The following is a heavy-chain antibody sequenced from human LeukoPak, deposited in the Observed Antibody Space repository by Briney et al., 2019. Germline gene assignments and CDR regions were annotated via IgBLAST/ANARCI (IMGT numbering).Heavy chain of an antibody. D-gene: IGHD6-13*01. CDR3: AREEHRLAEAGTSAFDL. J-gene: IGHJ3*01. Sequence: PGGSLRLSCVASGFTSSENWMHWVRQAPGKGLAWVSHINRDGGLTNYADSVKGRFTISRDNARNTVYLQMSSLRVEDTAIYFCAREEHRLAEAGTSAFDLGGQGTLVTVSP. V-gene: IGHV3-74*01. CDR1: GFTSSENW. CDR2: INRDGGLT.